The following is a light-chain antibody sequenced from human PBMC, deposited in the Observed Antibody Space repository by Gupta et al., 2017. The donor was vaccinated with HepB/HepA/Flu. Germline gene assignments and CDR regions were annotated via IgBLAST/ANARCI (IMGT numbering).Light chain of an antibody. J-gene: IGLJ3*02. V-gene: IGLV1-40*01. CDR1: SSNIGAGYD. CDR3: QSYDSSLSGSWV. CDR2: GNS. Sequence: QSVLTQPPSVSGAPWQRVTISCTGSSSNIGAGYDVHWYQQLPGTAPKLLISGNSNRPSGVPDRFSGSKAGTSASLAITGLQAEDEADYYCQSYDSSLSGSWVFGGGTKLSVL.